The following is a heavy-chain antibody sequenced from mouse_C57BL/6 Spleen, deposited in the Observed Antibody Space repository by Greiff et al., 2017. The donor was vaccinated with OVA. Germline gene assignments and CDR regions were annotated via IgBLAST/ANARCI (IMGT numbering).Heavy chain of an antibody. CDR1: GFTFSSYA. CDR3: ARDSGRGWFAY. D-gene: IGHD3-2*02. CDR2: ISDGGSYT. J-gene: IGHJ3*01. V-gene: IGHV5-4*01. Sequence: EVHLVESGGGLVKPGGSLKLSCAASGFTFSSYAMSWVRQTPEKRLEWVATISDGGSYTYYPDNVKGRFTISRDNAKNNLYLQMSHLKSEDTAMYYCARDSGRGWFAYWGQGTLVTVSA.